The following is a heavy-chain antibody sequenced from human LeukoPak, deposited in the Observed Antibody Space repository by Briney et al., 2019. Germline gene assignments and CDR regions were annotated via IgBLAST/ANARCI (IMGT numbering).Heavy chain of an antibody. CDR3: ARGPGQGLYYYDTYAFDI. CDR1: GFTFSSYS. Sequence: GGSLRLSCAASGFTFSSYSMNWVRQAPGKGLEWVSSISSSSSYIYYADSVKGRFTISRDNAKNSLYLQMNSLRAEDTAVYYCARGPGQGLYYYDTYAFDIWGQGTMVTVSS. J-gene: IGHJ3*02. CDR2: ISSSSSYI. V-gene: IGHV3-21*01. D-gene: IGHD3-22*01.